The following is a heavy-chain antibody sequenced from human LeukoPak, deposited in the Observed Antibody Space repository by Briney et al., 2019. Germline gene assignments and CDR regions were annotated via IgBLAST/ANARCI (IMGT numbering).Heavy chain of an antibody. J-gene: IGHJ4*02. D-gene: IGHD1-26*01. V-gene: IGHV3-15*01. Sequence: GGSLRLSCAASGFTFSNAWMSWVRQAPGKGLEWVGRIKTKTDGGTTDYAAPVKGRFTISRDDSKDTLYLQMNSLKTEDTAVYYCTTAIRWELTTDYWGQGTLVTVSS. CDR2: IKTKTDGGTT. CDR3: TTAIRWELTTDY. CDR1: GFTFSNAW.